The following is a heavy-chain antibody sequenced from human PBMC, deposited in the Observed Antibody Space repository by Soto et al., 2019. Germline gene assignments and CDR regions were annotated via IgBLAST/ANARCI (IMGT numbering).Heavy chain of an antibody. Sequence: SETLSLTCTVSGGSISSYYWSWIRQPPGKGLEWIGYIYYSGSTNYNPSLKSRVTISVDTSKNQFSLKLSSVTAADTAVYYCARVAYGSGSYHEIDYWGQGTLVTVSS. CDR3: ARVAYGSGSYHEIDY. J-gene: IGHJ4*02. V-gene: IGHV4-59*01. CDR2: IYYSGST. CDR1: GGSISSYY. D-gene: IGHD3-10*01.